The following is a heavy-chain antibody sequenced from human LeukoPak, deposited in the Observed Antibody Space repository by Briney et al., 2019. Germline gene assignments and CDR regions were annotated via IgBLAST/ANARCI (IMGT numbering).Heavy chain of an antibody. V-gene: IGHV4-59*08. Sequence: SETLSLTCTVSGGSINNYYWSWIRQPPGKGLEWFGYIYYSGSTNYNRSLQSRVTIAVDTSKNQFSLKLSSVTAADTVVYYCARHVKPPNYYDSSGYLIYSWFDPWGQGTLVTVSS. J-gene: IGHJ5*02. CDR3: ARHVKPPNYYDSSGYLIYSWFDP. D-gene: IGHD3-22*01. CDR2: IYYSGST. CDR1: GGSINNYY.